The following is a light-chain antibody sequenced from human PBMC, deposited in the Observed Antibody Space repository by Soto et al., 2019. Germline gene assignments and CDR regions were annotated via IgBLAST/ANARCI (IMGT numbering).Light chain of an antibody. V-gene: IGLV1-51*01. J-gene: IGLJ2*01. CDR2: DNN. CDR3: ATWDSSLSAVV. Sequence: QSVLTQPPSVSAAPGQKGTISCSGSSSNIGNNYVSWYQQLPGTAPKLLIYDNNKRPSGIPDRFSGSKSDTSATLGITGLQTGDEADYYCATWDSSLSAVVFGGGTKLTVL. CDR1: SSNIGNNY.